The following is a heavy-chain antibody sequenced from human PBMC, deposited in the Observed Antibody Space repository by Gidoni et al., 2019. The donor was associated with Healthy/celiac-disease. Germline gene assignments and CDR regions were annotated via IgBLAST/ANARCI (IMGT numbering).Heavy chain of an antibody. D-gene: IGHD2-21*02. CDR3: ARRGYGGNSGYYYYGMDV. Sequence: QLQLQDSGPGLVKPSETLSLTCTVSGGSIRSSSYYSGWIRQPPGKGLEWIGSIYYSGSTYYNPSLKSRVTISVDTSKNQFSLKLSSVTAADTAVYYCARRGYGGNSGYYYYGMDVWGQGTTVTVSS. CDR2: IYYSGST. V-gene: IGHV4-39*01. CDR1: GGSIRSSSYY. J-gene: IGHJ6*02.